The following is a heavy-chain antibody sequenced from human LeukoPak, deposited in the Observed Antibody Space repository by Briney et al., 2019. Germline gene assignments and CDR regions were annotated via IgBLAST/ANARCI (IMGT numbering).Heavy chain of an antibody. J-gene: IGHJ4*02. CDR3: ARGGYSFDY. Sequence: GGSLRLSCAASGSSLSGYWMSWVRQAPGKGLEWVARLHADGSEKYYVDSVKGRFTVSRDNAKNSLYLQMNSLRVEDTAVYYCARGGYSFDYLGQGTLVTVSS. V-gene: IGHV3-7*01. D-gene: IGHD5-12*01. CDR2: LHADGSEK. CDR1: GSSLSGYW.